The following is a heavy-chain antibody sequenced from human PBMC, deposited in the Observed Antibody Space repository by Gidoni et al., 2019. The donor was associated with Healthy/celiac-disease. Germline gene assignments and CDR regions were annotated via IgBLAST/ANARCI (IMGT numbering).Heavy chain of an antibody. CDR2: IIPILGIA. Sequence: QVQLVQSGAEVNKPGSSVKVSCKASGGTFSSYTISWVRQAPGQGLEWMGRIIPILGIANYAQKFQGRVTITADKSTSTAYMELSSLRSEDTAVYYCASTLLRGVGSGDYWGQGTLVTVSS. CDR1: GGTFSSYT. D-gene: IGHD3-10*01. CDR3: ASTLLRGVGSGDY. J-gene: IGHJ4*02. V-gene: IGHV1-69*02.